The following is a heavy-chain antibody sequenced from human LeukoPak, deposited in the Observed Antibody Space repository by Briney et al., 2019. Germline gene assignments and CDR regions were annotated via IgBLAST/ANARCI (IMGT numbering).Heavy chain of an antibody. Sequence: SETLSLTCTVSGGSISSYYWSWIRQPPGKGLEWIGYIYYSGSTNYNPSLKSRVTISVDTSKNQFSLKLSSVTAADPAVYYCARARKWLYAFDIWGQGTMVTVSS. CDR1: GGSISSYY. V-gene: IGHV4-59*01. D-gene: IGHD5-24*01. CDR3: ARARKWLYAFDI. J-gene: IGHJ3*02. CDR2: IYYSGST.